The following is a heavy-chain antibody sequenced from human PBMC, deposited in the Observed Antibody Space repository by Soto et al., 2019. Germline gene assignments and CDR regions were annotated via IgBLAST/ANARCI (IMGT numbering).Heavy chain of an antibody. Sequence: GGSLRLSCAASGFTFSSYSMNWVRQAPGKGLEWVSSISSSSSYIYYADSVKGRFTISRDNAKNSLYLQMNSLRAEDTAVYYGARERVQLWLRGTLGFSDAFDIWGQGTMVTVSS. CDR2: ISSSSSYI. CDR1: GFTFSSYS. V-gene: IGHV3-21*01. J-gene: IGHJ3*02. D-gene: IGHD5-18*01. CDR3: ARERVQLWLRGTLGFSDAFDI.